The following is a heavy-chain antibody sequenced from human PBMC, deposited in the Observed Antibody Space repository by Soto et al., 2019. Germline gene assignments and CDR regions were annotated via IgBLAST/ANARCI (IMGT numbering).Heavy chain of an antibody. CDR1: VGTFSSYA. Sequence: QVQLVQSGAEVKKPGSSVKVSCKASVGTFSSYAISWVRQAPGQGLEWMGEIIPIFGTANYAQKFQGRVTITAEESTSTAYMELSSLRSEDTAVYYCARDRGPSSGYYPSWFDPWGQGTLVTVSS. D-gene: IGHD3-22*01. J-gene: IGHJ5*02. CDR3: ARDRGPSSGYYPSWFDP. V-gene: IGHV1-69*12. CDR2: IIPIFGTA.